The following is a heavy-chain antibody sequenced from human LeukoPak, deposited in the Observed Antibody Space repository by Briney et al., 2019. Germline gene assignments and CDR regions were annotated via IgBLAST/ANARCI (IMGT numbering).Heavy chain of an antibody. D-gene: IGHD6-19*01. CDR1: GYTFTGYY. CDR3: ARPIRYSSGWYGY. V-gene: IGHV1-2*05. CDR2: INPNSGGT. J-gene: IGHJ4*02. Sequence: ASVKVSCKASGYTFTGYYMHWVRQAPGQGLEWMGRINPNSGGTNYAQKFQGRVTMTRDTSISTAYMELSRLRSDDTDVYYCARPIRYSSGWYGYWGQGTLVTVSS.